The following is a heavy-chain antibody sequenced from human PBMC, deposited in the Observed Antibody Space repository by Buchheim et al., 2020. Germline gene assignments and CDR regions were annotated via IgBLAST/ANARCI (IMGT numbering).Heavy chain of an antibody. CDR1: GFTFNTYA. D-gene: IGHD1-26*01. J-gene: IGHJ6*02. CDR2: ITNIGGST. V-gene: IGHV3-23*01. Sequence: EVQLLESGGGLVQPGGSLRLSCAASGFTFNTYAMSWVRQAPGKGLEWVSSITNIGGSTYYADSVKGRFTISRDNSKSTLFLQMNSLRAEDTALYYCAKDRRWELRGNNYYYGMDVWGQGTT. CDR3: AKDRRWELRGNNYYYGMDV.